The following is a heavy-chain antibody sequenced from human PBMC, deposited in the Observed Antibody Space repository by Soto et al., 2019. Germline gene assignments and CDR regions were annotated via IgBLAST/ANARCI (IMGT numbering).Heavy chain of an antibody. Sequence: SETLSLTCIVSGDSVTSGSYYWTWLRQPPGKGLQWIGYISYTGRTKYNPSLQSRVTISVDTSKNDFSLNLSSVTAADTAVYFCAREWGLLPYYVMNVWGHGTAVTVSS. CDR1: GDSVTSGSYY. D-gene: IGHD7-27*01. J-gene: IGHJ6*02. CDR3: AREWGLLPYYVMNV. V-gene: IGHV4-61*03. CDR2: ISYTGRT.